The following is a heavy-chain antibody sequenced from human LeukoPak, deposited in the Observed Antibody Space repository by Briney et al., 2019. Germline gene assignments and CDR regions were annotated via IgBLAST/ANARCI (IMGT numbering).Heavy chain of an antibody. CDR2: IKQDGNEK. CDR1: GFSFSSHW. V-gene: IGHV3-7*01. D-gene: IGHD3-22*01. Sequence: PGGSLRLSCVASGFSFSSHWMSRVRQAPGKGLEWVANIKQDGNEKNFVDSVKGRFTISRDNANNSLFLQMNSLRAEDTAMYYCVRVTYYDASGYYRPFDKWGQGTLVTVSS. J-gene: IGHJ4*02. CDR3: VRVTYYDASGYYRPFDK.